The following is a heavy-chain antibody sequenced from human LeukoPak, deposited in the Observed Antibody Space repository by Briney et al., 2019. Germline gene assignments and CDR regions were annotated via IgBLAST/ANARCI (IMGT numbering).Heavy chain of an antibody. J-gene: IGHJ4*02. D-gene: IGHD4-23*01. CDR2: IYHSGST. CDR1: GFTFTNYAM. CDR3: ARVGDYGGNTSIDY. Sequence: GSLRLSCAASGFTFTNYAMTWVRQPPGKGLEWIGEIYHSGSTNYNPSLKSRVTISVDKSKNQFSLKLSSVTAADTAVYYCARVGDYGGNTSIDYWGQGTLVTVSS. V-gene: IGHV4-4*02.